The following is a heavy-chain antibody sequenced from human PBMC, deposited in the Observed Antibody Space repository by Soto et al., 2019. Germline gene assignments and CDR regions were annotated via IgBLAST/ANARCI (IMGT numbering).Heavy chain of an antibody. Sequence: QVQLQQWGAGLLKPSETLSLTCAVYGGSFSGYYWSWIRQPPGKGLEWIGEINHSGSTNYNPSLKSRVTISVDTSKHQFSLKLSSVTAADTAVYYCARGGIAVAGTGLGYWGQGTLVTVSS. CDR2: INHSGST. J-gene: IGHJ4*02. CDR3: ARGGIAVAGTGLGY. D-gene: IGHD6-19*01. CDR1: GGSFSGYY. V-gene: IGHV4-34*01.